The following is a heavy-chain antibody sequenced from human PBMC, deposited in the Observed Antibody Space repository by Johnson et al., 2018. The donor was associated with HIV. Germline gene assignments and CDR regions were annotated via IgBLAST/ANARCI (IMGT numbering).Heavy chain of an antibody. CDR3: AREGVSGSYYDAFDL. J-gene: IGHJ3*01. V-gene: IGHV3-NL1*01. CDR2: INWNGETT. Sequence: QMLLVESGGVVVQPWRSLRLSCAASGFTFSSYAMHWVRQAPGKGLEWVSGINWNGETTGYADSVKGRFIISRDNSKNTLFLQMDSLRADDTAVYYCAREGVSGSYYDAFDLWGQGTMVTVSS. CDR1: GFTFSSYA. D-gene: IGHD1-26*01.